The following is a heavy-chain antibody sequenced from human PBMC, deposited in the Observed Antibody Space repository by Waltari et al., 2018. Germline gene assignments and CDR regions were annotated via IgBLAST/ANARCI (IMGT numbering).Heavy chain of an antibody. V-gene: IGHV4-4*02. CDR3: ARDRGRGIYLDT. Sequence: QLQLQESGPGLVKPSGTLSLTCDVSGASMGSTDCWSWVRQSPEKGLEWLGQVHFSGRTNYSPSFASRVRISLDTSNYQFSLKVTSATAADTAMYYCARDRGRGIYLDTWGPGILVTVSP. J-gene: IGHJ5*02. CDR1: GASMGSTDC. CDR2: VHFSGRT. D-gene: IGHD2-15*01.